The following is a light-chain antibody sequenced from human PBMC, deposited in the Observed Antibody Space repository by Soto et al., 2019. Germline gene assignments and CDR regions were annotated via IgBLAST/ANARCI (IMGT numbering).Light chain of an antibody. CDR2: GAS. CDR3: QQYGSPIT. V-gene: IGKV3-20*01. CDR1: QSVSSSY. J-gene: IGKJ3*01. Sequence: EIVLTQSPGTLSLSPGERATLSCRASQSVSSSYLAWYQQKPGQAPRLLIYGASSRATGIPDRFSGSGSGTDFTLPISRLAPEDFAVYYCQQYGSPITFGPGTKVDIK.